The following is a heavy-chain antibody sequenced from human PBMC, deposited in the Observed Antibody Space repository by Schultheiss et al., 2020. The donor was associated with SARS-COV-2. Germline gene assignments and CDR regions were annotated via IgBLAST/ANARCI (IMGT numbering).Heavy chain of an antibody. CDR1: GFTVSSNC. D-gene: IGHD3-9*01. V-gene: IGHV3-33*06. CDR3: AKTGYRFNYYYGMDV. Sequence: GESLKISCAASGFTVSSNCMNWVRQAPGKGLEWVAVIWYDGSNKYYADSVKGRFTISRDNSKNTLYLQMNSLRAEDTALYYCAKTGYRFNYYYGMDVWGQGTTVTVSS. J-gene: IGHJ6*02. CDR2: IWYDGSNK.